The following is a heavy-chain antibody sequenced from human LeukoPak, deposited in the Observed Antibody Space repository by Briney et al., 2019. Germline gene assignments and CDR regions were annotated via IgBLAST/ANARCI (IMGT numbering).Heavy chain of an antibody. J-gene: IGHJ4*02. CDR2: ISSSGSTT. V-gene: IGHV3-11*01. D-gene: IGHD6-13*01. Sequence: GGSLRLSCAASGFTFSDYYMNWIRQAPGRGLEWVSSISSSGSTTNYADSAKGRFTISRDNAKNSLYLQMNSLRAEDTAVYYCARKDGYTSSWSFDYWGQGTLVTVSS. CDR1: GFTFSDYY. CDR3: ARKDGYTSSWSFDY.